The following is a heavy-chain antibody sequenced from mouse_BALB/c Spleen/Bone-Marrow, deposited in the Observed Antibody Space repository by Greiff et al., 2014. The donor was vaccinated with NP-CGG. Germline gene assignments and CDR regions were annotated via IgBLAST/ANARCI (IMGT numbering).Heavy chain of an antibody. CDR3: ARGGNQYYFDY. CDR1: GYTFTSYD. V-gene: IGHV1S56*01. J-gene: IGHJ2*01. Sequence: VKLVESGPEVVKPGALVKISCKASGYTFTSYDINWVKQRPGQGLEWIGWIYPGDGNTKYNEKFKGKATLTADKSSSTAYMQLSSLTTENSAVYFCARGGNQYYFDYWGQGTTLTVSS. CDR2: IYPGDGNT. D-gene: IGHD2-1*01.